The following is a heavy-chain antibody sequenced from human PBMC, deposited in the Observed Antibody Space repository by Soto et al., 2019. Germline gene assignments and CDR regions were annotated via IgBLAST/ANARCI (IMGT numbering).Heavy chain of an antibody. CDR3: ARGAVSRQHFYYGFDV. CDR2: ISTTSTYT. D-gene: IGHD4-17*01. V-gene: IGHV3-11*06. Sequence: GGSLRLSCAASGFTFSESFMSWIRQAPGKGLEWVSSISTTSTYTDYAASLKGRVTVSRDNSRNILFLQLNSLRDEDTAVYFCARGAVSRQHFYYGFDVWGQGTTVTVSS. J-gene: IGHJ6*02. CDR1: GFTFSESF.